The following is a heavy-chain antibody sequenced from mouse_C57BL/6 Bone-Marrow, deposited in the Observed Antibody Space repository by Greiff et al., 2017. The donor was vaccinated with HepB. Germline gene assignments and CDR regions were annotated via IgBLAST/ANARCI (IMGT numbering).Heavy chain of an antibody. D-gene: IGHD4-1*01. J-gene: IGHJ2*01. CDR2: IYPGSGST. V-gene: IGHV1-55*01. Sequence: QVHVKQPGAELVKPGASVKMSCKASGYTFTSYWITWVKQRPGQGLEWIGDIYPGSGSTNYNEKFKSKATLTVDTSSSTAYMQLSSLTSEDSAVYYCANENCPFDYWGQGTTLTVSS. CDR1: GYTFTSYW. CDR3: ANENCPFDY.